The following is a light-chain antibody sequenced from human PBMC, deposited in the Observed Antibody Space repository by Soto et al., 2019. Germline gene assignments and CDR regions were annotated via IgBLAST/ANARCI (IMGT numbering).Light chain of an antibody. CDR2: GAS. Sequence: EIVLTQSPGTLSLSPGERATLSCRASQSVSSNYLAWYQPKPGQAPRLLIYGASSMATGIPDRFGGSGSGTDFTLTISRLEPEDFAVYYCQQYCNSPPITFGQRTRLEIK. V-gene: IGKV3-20*01. CDR3: QQYCNSPPIT. CDR1: QSVSSNY. J-gene: IGKJ5*01.